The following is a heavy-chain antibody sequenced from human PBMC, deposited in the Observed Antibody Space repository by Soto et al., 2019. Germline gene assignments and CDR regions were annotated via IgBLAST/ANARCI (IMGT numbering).Heavy chain of an antibody. CDR2: MNPNSGNT. CDR3: ARRGYSSSWYYYYYYGMDV. CDR1: GYTFTSYD. J-gene: IGHJ6*02. V-gene: IGHV1-8*01. D-gene: IGHD6-13*01. Sequence: QVQLVQSGAEVKKPGASVKVSCKASGYTFTSYDINWVRQATGQGLEWMGWMNPNSGNTGHAQKVQGRVPMTRNTSISTAYMELSSLRSEDTAVYYCARRGYSSSWYYYYYYGMDVWGQGTTVTVSS.